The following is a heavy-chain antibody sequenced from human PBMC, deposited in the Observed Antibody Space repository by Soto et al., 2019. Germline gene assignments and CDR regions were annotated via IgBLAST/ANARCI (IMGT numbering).Heavy chain of an antibody. Sequence: QVQLVQSGAEVKKPGASVKVSCKASGYTFTSYGISWVRQAPGQGLEWMGWISAYNGNTNYAQKLQGRVTMTTDTSTSTDYMELRSLRSDDTAVYYCARSSYCSGGSCYPEFVYWGQGTLVTVSS. J-gene: IGHJ4*02. V-gene: IGHV1-18*04. CDR3: ARSSYCSGGSCYPEFVY. CDR1: GYTFTSYG. D-gene: IGHD2-15*01. CDR2: ISAYNGNT.